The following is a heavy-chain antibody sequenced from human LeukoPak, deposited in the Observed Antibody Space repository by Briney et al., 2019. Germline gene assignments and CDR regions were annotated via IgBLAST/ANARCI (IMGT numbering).Heavy chain of an antibody. V-gene: IGHV1-18*01. CDR3: ARRGGKNYGDYVVYDKYMDV. Sequence: ASVKVSCKASGYTYSSYGISWVRQTPGQGLEWMGWISAYNGDTHYAQKFQGRVTMTTETSTSTAYMELRSLRSDDTAVYYCARRGGKNYGDYVVYDKYMDVWGTGTTVTVSS. CDR2: ISAYNGDT. J-gene: IGHJ6*03. D-gene: IGHD4-17*01. CDR1: GYTYSSYG.